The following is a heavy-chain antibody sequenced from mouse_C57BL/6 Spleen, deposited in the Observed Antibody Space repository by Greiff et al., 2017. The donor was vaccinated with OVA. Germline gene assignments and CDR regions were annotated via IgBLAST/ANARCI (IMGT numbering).Heavy chain of an antibody. D-gene: IGHD2-4*01. V-gene: IGHV1-59*01. Sequence: QVQLQQPGAELVRPGTSVKLSCKASGYTFTSYWMHWVKQRPGQGLEWIGVIDPSDSYTNYNQQFKGKATLTVDTSSSTAYMQLSSLTSEDSAVYYCARRGLRRNWYFDVWGTGTTVTVSS. CDR2: IDPSDSYT. CDR3: ARRGLRRNWYFDV. J-gene: IGHJ1*03. CDR1: GYTFTSYW.